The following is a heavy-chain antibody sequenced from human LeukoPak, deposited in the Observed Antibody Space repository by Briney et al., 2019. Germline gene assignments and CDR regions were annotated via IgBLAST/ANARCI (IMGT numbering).Heavy chain of an antibody. CDR3: ARDLGGVRGVMSGWFDP. J-gene: IGHJ5*02. CDR1: GGSISSYY. Sequence: SETLSLTCTVSGGSISSYYWSWIRQPPGKGLEWIGYIYYSGSTNYNPSLKSRVTISVDTSKNQFSLKLSSVTAADTAVYYCARDLGGVRGVMSGWFDPWGQGTLVTVSS. V-gene: IGHV4-59*01. CDR2: IYYSGST. D-gene: IGHD3-10*01.